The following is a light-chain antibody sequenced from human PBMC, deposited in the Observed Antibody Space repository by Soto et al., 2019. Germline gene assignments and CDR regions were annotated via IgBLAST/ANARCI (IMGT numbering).Light chain of an antibody. CDR3: QQYGSSPIT. J-gene: IGKJ5*01. Sequence: IVMTQSPDTLSVSPGERASLSCRASQSVSSNLAWYQQKPGRAPRLLIYGASTRATGIPARFSGSGSGTDFTLTISRLEPEDFAVYYCQQYGSSPITFGQGTRLEIK. CDR1: QSVSSN. CDR2: GAS. V-gene: IGKV3-20*01.